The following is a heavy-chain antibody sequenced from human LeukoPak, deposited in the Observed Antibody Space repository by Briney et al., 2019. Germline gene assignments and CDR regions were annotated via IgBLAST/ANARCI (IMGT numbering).Heavy chain of an antibody. Sequence: PGGSLRLSCAASGFTFSNYAMSWVRQAPGKGLEWVSDINGSGGRTYYADSVKGRFTISRDNSRNTLYLQMNSLRAEDTAVYYCAKDRSKGSYGDDFDFWGQGTLVTVSS. D-gene: IGHD3-16*01. CDR3: AKDRSKGSYGDDFDF. V-gene: IGHV3-23*01. CDR1: GFTFSNYA. J-gene: IGHJ4*02. CDR2: INGSGGRT.